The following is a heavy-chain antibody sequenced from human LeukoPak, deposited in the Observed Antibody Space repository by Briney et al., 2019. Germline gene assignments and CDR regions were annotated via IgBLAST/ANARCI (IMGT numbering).Heavy chain of an antibody. V-gene: IGHV1-2*02. D-gene: IGHD3-10*01. Sequence: ASVKVSCKASGYTFAGYYMHWVRQAPGQGLEWMGWINPKIGGTNYAQKFQGRVTMTRDTSISTAYMELSRLRSYDTAVYYCAREIGSGSFLDNWGQGTLVTVSS. J-gene: IGHJ4*02. CDR2: INPKIGGT. CDR3: AREIGSGSFLDN. CDR1: GYTFAGYY.